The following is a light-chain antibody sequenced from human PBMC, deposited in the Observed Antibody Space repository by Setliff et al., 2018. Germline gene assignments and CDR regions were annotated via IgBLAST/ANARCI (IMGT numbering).Light chain of an antibody. Sequence: TVVTQEPSFAVSPGGTVTLTCGLSSGSVSTGYYPSWYQQTPGQAPRTLIYSTNTRSSGVPDRFSGSILGNKAALTITGAQADDESDYYCVLYMGSGIAVFGGGTQLTVL. V-gene: IGLV8-61*01. CDR1: SGSVSTGYY. CDR2: STN. CDR3: VLYMGSGIAV. J-gene: IGLJ2*01.